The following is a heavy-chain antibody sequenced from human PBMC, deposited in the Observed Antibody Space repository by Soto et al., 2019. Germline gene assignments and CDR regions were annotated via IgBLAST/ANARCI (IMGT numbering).Heavy chain of an antibody. CDR2: INADGTST. D-gene: IGHD6-6*01. J-gene: IGHJ4*02. V-gene: IGHV3-74*01. Sequence: PGGSLRLSCAASGFTFSNSWMHWVRQVSGKGLEWVSRINADGTSTSYADSVKGRFTISRDNAKNTLYLHVNSLRAEDTAVYYCVKVSARGVGVPRFYFDSWGQGALVTVS. CDR3: VKVSARGVGVPRFYFDS. CDR1: GFTFSNSW.